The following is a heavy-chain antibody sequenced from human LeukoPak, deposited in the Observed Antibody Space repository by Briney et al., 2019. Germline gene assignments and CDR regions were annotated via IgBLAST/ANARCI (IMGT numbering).Heavy chain of an antibody. CDR3: ARGRYSGSYFDAFDI. CDR2: INWNGGST. CDR1: GFTFSSYA. J-gene: IGHJ3*02. Sequence: GGSLRLSCAASGFTFSSYAMSWVRQAPGKGLEWVSGINWNGGSTGYADSVKGRFTISRENAKNSLYLQMNSLRAGDTAVYYCARGRYSGSYFDAFDIWGQGTMVTVSS. V-gene: IGHV3-20*04. D-gene: IGHD1-26*01.